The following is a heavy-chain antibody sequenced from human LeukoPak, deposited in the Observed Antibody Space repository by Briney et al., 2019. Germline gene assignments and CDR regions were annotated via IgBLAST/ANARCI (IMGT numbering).Heavy chain of an antibody. CDR2: VSSSSSII. Sequence: GGSLRLSCAASGFTFSDYYMSWVRQAPGKGLEWVSYVSSSSSIIYYADSVKGRFTISRDNAKNSLYLQMNGLRAEDTAVYFCARGGISRPYYFDSWGQGTLVTVSS. CDR3: ARGGISRPYYFDS. J-gene: IGHJ4*02. V-gene: IGHV3-11*04. CDR1: GFTFSDYY.